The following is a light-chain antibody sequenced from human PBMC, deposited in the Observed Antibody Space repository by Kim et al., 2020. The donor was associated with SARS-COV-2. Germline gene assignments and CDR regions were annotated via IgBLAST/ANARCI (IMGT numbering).Light chain of an antibody. CDR1: SGHTNA. V-gene: IGLV4-69*01. Sequence: QPVLTQSPSASASLGASVKLTCTLRSGHTNAIAWHQQQPGKGPRYLMKVNSDGSHIKGDGIPDRFSGSRSGAEHYLTISSLQSEDEADYYCQTWDTGIQVFVGGTKLTVL. CDR2: VNSDGSH. J-gene: IGLJ2*01. CDR3: QTWDTGIQV.